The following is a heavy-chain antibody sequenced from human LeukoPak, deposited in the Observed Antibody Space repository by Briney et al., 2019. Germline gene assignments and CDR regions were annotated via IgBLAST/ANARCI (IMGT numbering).Heavy chain of an antibody. J-gene: IGHJ4*02. CDR3: ARAWCSGGSCPFDY. D-gene: IGHD2-15*01. CDR1: GFTVSSNY. CDR2: IYSGGST. Sequence: GGSLRLSCAASGFTVSSNYMSWVRQAPGKVLEWVSVIYSGGSTYYADSVKGRFTISRDNSNNTLYLQMNSLRAEDTAVYYCARAWCSGGSCPFDYWGQGTLVTVSS. V-gene: IGHV3-53*01.